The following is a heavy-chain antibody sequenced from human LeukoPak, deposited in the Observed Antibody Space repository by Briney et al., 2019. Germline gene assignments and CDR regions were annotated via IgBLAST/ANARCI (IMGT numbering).Heavy chain of an antibody. CDR2: IFYSGTT. CDR3: ARLPRATIGATNYFDF. Sequence: SETLSLTCTVSGGSISSSSYYWGWIRQPPGKGLEWIGTIFYSGTTYYNPSLKSRVTISVDTSKSQFSLNLSSVTAADTARYYCARLPRATIGATNYFDFWGQGTLVTVSS. J-gene: IGHJ4*02. V-gene: IGHV4-39*01. CDR1: GGSISSSSYY. D-gene: IGHD5-24*01.